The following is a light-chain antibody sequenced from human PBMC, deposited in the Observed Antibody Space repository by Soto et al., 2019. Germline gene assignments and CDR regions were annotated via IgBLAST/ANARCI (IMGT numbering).Light chain of an antibody. CDR1: SSDVGGFNY. CDR2: EVS. CDR3: SSYTTNSALRYV. J-gene: IGLJ1*01. Sequence: QSVLTQPASVSGSPGQSITISCSGTSSDVGGFNYVSWYQHHPGQAPKLIIYEVSNRPSGVSYRFSGSKSGSTASLTISGLQAEDDADYYCSSYTTNSALRYVFGTGTKVTVL. V-gene: IGLV2-14*01.